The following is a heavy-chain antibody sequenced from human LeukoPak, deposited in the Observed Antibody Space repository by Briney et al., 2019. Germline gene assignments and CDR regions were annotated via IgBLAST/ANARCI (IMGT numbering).Heavy chain of an antibody. CDR2: IYYSGST. CDR1: GGSISSGGYY. CDR3: AREEYYYDSSGYYLHDAFDI. V-gene: IGHV4-31*03. J-gene: IGHJ3*02. Sequence: SQTLSLTCTVSGGSISSGGYYWSWIRQHPGKGLGWIGYIYYSGSTYYNPSLKSRVTISVDTSKNQFSLKLSSVTAADTAVYYCAREEYYYDSSGYYLHDAFDIWGQGTMVTVSS. D-gene: IGHD3-22*01.